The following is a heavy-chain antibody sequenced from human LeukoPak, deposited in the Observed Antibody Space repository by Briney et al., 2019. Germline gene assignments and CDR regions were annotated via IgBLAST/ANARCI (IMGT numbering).Heavy chain of an antibody. D-gene: IGHD3-3*01. J-gene: IGHJ6*03. V-gene: IGHV4-4*07. CDR1: GGSISSYY. Sequence: PSETLSLTCTVSGGSISSYYWSWIRQPAGKGLEWIGRIYTSGSTNYNPSLKSRVTISADKSKNQFSLKLSSVTAADTAVYYCARDLTIFGVVTGTYYYMDVWGKGTTVTVSS. CDR3: ARDLTIFGVVTGTYYYMDV. CDR2: IYTSGST.